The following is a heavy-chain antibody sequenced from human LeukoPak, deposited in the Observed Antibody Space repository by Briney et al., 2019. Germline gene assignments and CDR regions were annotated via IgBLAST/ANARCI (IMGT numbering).Heavy chain of an antibody. D-gene: IGHD3-10*01. CDR2: ISGSGGST. CDR1: GFTFSNAW. CDR3: AKDFIGGGYFDY. V-gene: IGHV3-23*01. J-gene: IGHJ4*02. Sequence: GGSLRLSCAASGFTFSNAWMSWIRQAPGKGLKWVSAISGSGGSTYYADSVKGRFTISRDNSKNTLYLQMNSLRAEDTAVYYCAKDFIGGGYFDYWGQGTLVTVSS.